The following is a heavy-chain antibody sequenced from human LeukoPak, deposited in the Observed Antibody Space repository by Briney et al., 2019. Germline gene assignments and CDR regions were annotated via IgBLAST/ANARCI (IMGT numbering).Heavy chain of an antibody. D-gene: IGHD2/OR15-2a*01. CDR3: ARDANMALLYY. CDR2: ISSSSTI. J-gene: IGHJ4*02. Sequence: PGGSLRLSCSASGFTFSSYAMHWVRQAPGKGLEWVSYISSSSTIYYADSVKGRFTISRDNAKNPLYLQMNSLRAEDTAVYYCARDANMALLYYWGQGTLVTVSS. CDR1: GFTFSSYA. V-gene: IGHV3-48*01.